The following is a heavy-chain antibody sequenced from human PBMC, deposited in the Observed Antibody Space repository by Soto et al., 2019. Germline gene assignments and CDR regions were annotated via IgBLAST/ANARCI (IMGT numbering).Heavy chain of an antibody. CDR2: IYYSGST. D-gene: IGHD2-15*01. CDR3: ARGFFQAGWPVSFFDY. Sequence: SETLSLTCTVSGGSISSSSYYWGWIRQPPGKGLEWIGSIYYSGSTYYNPSLKSRVTISVDTSKNQFSLKLSSVTAADTAVYYCARGFFQAGWPVSFFDYWGQGTLVTVS. CDR1: GGSISSSSYY. J-gene: IGHJ4*02. V-gene: IGHV4-39*01.